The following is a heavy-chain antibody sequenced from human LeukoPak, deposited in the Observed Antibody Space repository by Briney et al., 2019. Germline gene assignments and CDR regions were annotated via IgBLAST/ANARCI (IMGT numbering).Heavy chain of an antibody. CDR1: GFTFDDYT. D-gene: IGHD3-10*01. Sequence: PGGSLRLSCAASGFTFDDYTMHWVRQAPGKGLEWVSLISWDGGSTYYADSVKGRFTISRDNSKNSLYLQMNSLRAEDTAVYYCARGGPIRGVTPDAFDIWGQGTMVTVSS. J-gene: IGHJ3*02. CDR3: ARGGPIRGVTPDAFDI. CDR2: ISWDGGST. V-gene: IGHV3-43*01.